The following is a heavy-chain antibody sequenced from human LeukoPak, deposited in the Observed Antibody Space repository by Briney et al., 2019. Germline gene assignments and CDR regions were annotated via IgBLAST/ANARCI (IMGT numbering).Heavy chain of an antibody. CDR1: GYTFTSYG. Sequence: ASVKVSCKASGYTFTSYGISWVRQAPGQGLEWMGWISAYNGNTNYAQKLQGRVTMTPDTPTSTAYMGLRSLRSDDTAVYYCAGYYYGSRRYYYYYMDVWGKGTTVTVYS. J-gene: IGHJ6*03. CDR2: ISAYNGNT. V-gene: IGHV1-18*01. D-gene: IGHD3-10*01. CDR3: AGYYYGSRRYYYYYMDV.